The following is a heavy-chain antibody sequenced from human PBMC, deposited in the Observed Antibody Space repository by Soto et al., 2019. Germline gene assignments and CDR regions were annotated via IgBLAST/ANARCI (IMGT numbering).Heavy chain of an antibody. D-gene: IGHD5-12*01. V-gene: IGHV3-30*03. CDR3: ASSIVDNFDY. CDR2: ISYDGSNK. CDR1: GFTFSSYG. Sequence: QVQLVESGGGVVQPGRSLRLSCAASGFTFSSYGMHWVRQAPGKGLEWVAVISYDGSNKYYADSVKGRFTISIDNSKNTLYLQMNCLRAEDTAVYYCASSIVDNFDYWGQGTLVTVSS. J-gene: IGHJ4*02.